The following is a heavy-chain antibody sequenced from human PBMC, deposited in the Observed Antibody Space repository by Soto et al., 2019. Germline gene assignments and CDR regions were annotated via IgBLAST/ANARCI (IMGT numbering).Heavy chain of an antibody. CDR1: GFTFTSSA. D-gene: IGHD6-19*01. CDR2: IVVGSGNT. Sequence: ASVKVSCKASGFTFTSSAVQWVRQARGQRLEWIGWIVVGSGNTNYAQKFQERVTITRDMSTSTAYMELSSLRSEDTAVYYCAAERPGYSSGWYDYYYYGMDVWGQGTTVTVSS. J-gene: IGHJ6*02. CDR3: AAERPGYSSGWYDYYYYGMDV. V-gene: IGHV1-58*01.